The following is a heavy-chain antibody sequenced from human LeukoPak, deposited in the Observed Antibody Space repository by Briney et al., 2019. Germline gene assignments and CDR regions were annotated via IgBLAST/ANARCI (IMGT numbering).Heavy chain of an antibody. CDR2: INTDGSSL. CDR3: ARRINYYDSSGYYYVRYFDS. J-gene: IGHJ4*02. Sequence: GGSLRLSCAASGFTFSDAWMNWVRQAPGKGPVWVARINTDGSSLNYADSVKGRFTISRDNAKNTLYPQMNSLGAEDTAVYYCARRINYYDSSGYYYVRYFDSWGQGTLVAVSS. V-gene: IGHV3-74*01. D-gene: IGHD3-22*01. CDR1: GFTFSDAW.